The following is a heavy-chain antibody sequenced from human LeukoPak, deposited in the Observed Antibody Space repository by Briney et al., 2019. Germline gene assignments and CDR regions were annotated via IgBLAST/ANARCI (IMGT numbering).Heavy chain of an antibody. D-gene: IGHD3-16*02. V-gene: IGHV3-30-3*01. CDR1: GFTFSSYA. CDR3: ARDMEGVILPTTGYFDY. CDR2: ISYDGSNK. Sequence: GGSLRLSCAASGFTFSSYAMHWVRQAPGKGLEWVAVISYDGSNKYYADSVKGRFTISRDNSKNTLYLQMNSLRAEDTAVYYCARDMEGVILPTTGYFDYWGQGTLVTVSS. J-gene: IGHJ4*02.